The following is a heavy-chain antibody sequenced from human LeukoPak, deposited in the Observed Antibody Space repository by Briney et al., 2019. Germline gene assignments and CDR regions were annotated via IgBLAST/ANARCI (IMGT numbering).Heavy chain of an antibody. Sequence: QTGGSLRLSCAASGFTFSSYWMNWVRQAPGKGLEWVANIKQDGSEKKYVDSVKGRFTISRDNAKNSLYLQMNSLRAEDTAMYYRMTALRSSSWPPPTWGQGTLVTVSS. CDR3: MTALRSSSWPPPT. V-gene: IGHV3-7*01. D-gene: IGHD6-13*01. CDR2: IKQDGSEK. J-gene: IGHJ5*02. CDR1: GFTFSSYW.